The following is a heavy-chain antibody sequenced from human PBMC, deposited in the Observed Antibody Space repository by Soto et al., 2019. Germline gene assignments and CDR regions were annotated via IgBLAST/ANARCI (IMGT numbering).Heavy chain of an antibody. V-gene: IGHV3-49*03. CDR3: TRDKDTVTDYYYYYYMDV. D-gene: IGHD4-17*01. Sequence: GGSLRLSCTASGFTFGDYAMSWFRQAPGKGLEWVGFIRSKAYGGTTEYAASVKGRFTISRDDSKSIAYLQMNSLKTEDTAVYYCTRDKDTVTDYYYYYYMDVWGKGTTVTVSS. CDR2: IRSKAYGGTT. J-gene: IGHJ6*03. CDR1: GFTFGDYA.